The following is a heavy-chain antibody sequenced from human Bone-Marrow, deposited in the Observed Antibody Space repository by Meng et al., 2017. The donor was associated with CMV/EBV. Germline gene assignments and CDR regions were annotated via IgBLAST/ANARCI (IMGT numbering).Heavy chain of an antibody. Sequence: SEILSFTCNVSGDSISSSSCYWGWIRQPPGKGLEWIGSIYYRGSTYHNPSLKSRVTISLDTSKNQFSLKLTSVTAADTAVYYCARVRSSVDSSILFDYWGQGTLVTVSS. CDR3: ARVRSSVDSSILFDY. V-gene: IGHV4-39*07. CDR1: GDSISSSSCY. J-gene: IGHJ4*02. CDR2: IYYRGST. D-gene: IGHD6-6*01.